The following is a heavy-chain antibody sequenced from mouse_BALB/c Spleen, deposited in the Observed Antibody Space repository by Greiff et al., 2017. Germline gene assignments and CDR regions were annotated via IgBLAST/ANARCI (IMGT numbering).Heavy chain of an antibody. CDR2: ISTYYGDA. CDR1: GYTFTDYA. D-gene: IGHD1-1*01. CDR3: ARDTTVGDMDY. Sequence: QVQLQQSGAELVRPGVSVKISCKGSGYTFTDYAMHWVKQSHAKSLEWIGVISTYYGDASYNQKFKGKATMTVDKSSSTAYLELARLTSEDSAIYYCARDTTVGDMDYWGQGTSVTVSS. V-gene: IGHV1S137*01. J-gene: IGHJ4*01.